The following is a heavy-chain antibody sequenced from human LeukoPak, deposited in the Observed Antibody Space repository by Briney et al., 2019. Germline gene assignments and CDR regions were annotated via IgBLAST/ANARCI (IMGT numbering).Heavy chain of an antibody. D-gene: IGHD6-13*01. CDR2: ISSSSSYI. J-gene: IGHJ4*02. V-gene: IGHV3-21*01. CDR1: GLTFSSYT. Sequence: GGSLRLSCAASGLTFSSYTMNWVRQAPGKGLEWVSSISSSSSYIYYADSMKGRFTISRDNAKNSLYLQMNSLRAEDTAVYYCARDSRSSSWYSEFDYWGQGTLVTVSS. CDR3: ARDSRSSSWYSEFDY.